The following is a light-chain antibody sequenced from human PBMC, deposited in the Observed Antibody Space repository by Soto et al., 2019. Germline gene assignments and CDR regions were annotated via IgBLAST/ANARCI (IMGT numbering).Light chain of an antibody. V-gene: IGLV1-44*01. J-gene: IGLJ2*01. CDR2: SND. Sequence: QSVLTQPPSASGTPGQRVTISCSGSSSNIGSNSVSWYQQVPGTAPKLLIYSNDQRPSGVPDRFSGSKSGTSASLAISGLQSEDEADYCCATWDGSLPGEVFGGGTKVTVL. CDR3: ATWDGSLPGEV. CDR1: SSNIGSNS.